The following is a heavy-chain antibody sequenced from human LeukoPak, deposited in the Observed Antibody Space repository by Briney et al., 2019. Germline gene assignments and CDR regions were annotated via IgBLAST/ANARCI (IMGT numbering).Heavy chain of an antibody. CDR3: AKDQLLWFGESPHRSIY. Sequence: PGGSLRLSCAASGFTFSSYAMSWVRQAPGKGLEWVSAISGSGGSTYYADSVKGRFTISRDNSKNTLYLQMNSLRAEDTAVYYCAKDQLLWFGESPHRSIYWGQGTLVTVSS. V-gene: IGHV3-23*01. D-gene: IGHD3-10*01. J-gene: IGHJ4*02. CDR1: GFTFSSYA. CDR2: ISGSGGST.